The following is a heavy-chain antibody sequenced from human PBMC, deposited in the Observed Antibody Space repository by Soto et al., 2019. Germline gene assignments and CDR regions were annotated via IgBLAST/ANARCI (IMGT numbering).Heavy chain of an antibody. CDR2: IYNSGRY. CDR1: GGFI. V-gene: IGHV4-59*01. CDR3: ARTLPNRQLFDS. D-gene: IGHD1-1*01. J-gene: IGHJ4*02. Sequence: PSETLSLTCTVSGGFIWGWIRQSPDKGLEWIGYIYNSGRYNYNPSLESRLTISIDTSKNQFSLRLASVTAADTAVYYCARTLPNRQLFDSWSQGTLVTAPQ.